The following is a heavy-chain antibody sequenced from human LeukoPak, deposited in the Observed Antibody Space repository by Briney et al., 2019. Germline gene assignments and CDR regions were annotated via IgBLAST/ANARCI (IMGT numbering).Heavy chain of an antibody. CDR1: GFTFSSYE. Sequence: GGSLRLSCAASGFTFSSYEMNWVRQAPGKGLEWVSYISSSGSTIYYADSVKGRFTISRDNAKNSLYLQMNSLRAEDTAVYYCARDSSYCRNGICYDVFDIWGQGTMVTVSS. D-gene: IGHD2-8*01. J-gene: IGHJ3*02. V-gene: IGHV3-48*03. CDR2: ISSSGSTI. CDR3: ARDSSYCRNGICYDVFDI.